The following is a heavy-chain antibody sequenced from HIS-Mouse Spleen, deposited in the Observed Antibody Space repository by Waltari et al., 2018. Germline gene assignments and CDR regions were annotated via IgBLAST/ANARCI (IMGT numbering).Heavy chain of an antibody. CDR3: AREIPYSSSWYDWYFDL. J-gene: IGHJ2*01. CDR1: GGSLSSSSYY. D-gene: IGHD6-13*01. V-gene: IGHV4-39*07. CDR2: IYYSGST. Sequence: QLQLQESGPGLVKPSETLYLTCTVSGGSLSSSSYYWGWIRQPPGKGLEWIGSIYYSGSTYYNPSLKSRVTISVDTSKNQFSLKLSSVTAADTAVYYCAREIPYSSSWYDWYFDLWGRGTLVTVSS.